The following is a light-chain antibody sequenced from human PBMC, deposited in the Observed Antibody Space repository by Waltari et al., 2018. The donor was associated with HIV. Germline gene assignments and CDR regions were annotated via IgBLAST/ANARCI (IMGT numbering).Light chain of an antibody. J-gene: IGKJ2*01. V-gene: IGKV4-1*01. Sequence: DIVMTQSPDSLAVSLGERATINCKSSQSVLYSSNNKNYLAWYQQKPGQPPKLLIYWASTRESGVPDRFSGSGSGTDFTLTISSLQAEDVALYYCQQYYITPYTFGQGTKLEIK. CDR3: QQYYITPYT. CDR1: QSVLYSSNNKNY. CDR2: WAS.